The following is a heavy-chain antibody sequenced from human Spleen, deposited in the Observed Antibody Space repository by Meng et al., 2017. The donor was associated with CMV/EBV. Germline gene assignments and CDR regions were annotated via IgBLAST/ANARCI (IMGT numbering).Heavy chain of an antibody. J-gene: IGHJ4*02. CDR1: GFTFSDYA. Sequence: SGFTFSDYAMSWVRQAPGKGLEWLSGISGSGDVTYYADSVKGRVTISRDNSRNTVYLQLNNLRAEDTAIYYCAKDLYNSGGGYFDYWGQGTLVTVSS. CDR3: AKDLYNSGGGYFDY. V-gene: IGHV3-23*01. CDR2: ISGSGDVT. D-gene: IGHD6-19*01.